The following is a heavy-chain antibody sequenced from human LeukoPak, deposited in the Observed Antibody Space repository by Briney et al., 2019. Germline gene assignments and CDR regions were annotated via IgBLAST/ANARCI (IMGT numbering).Heavy chain of an antibody. CDR1: GYTFTSHY. D-gene: IGHD3-10*01. V-gene: IGHV1-46*01. Sequence: ASVKVSCKTSGYTFTSHYMHWVRQAPGQGLEWMGIINPSGGSTSYAQKFQGRVTMTRDMSTSTVYMELSSLRSEDTAVYYCAREAYIYRSGSPSDYYNYYMDVWGKGTTVTVSS. CDR2: INPSGGST. J-gene: IGHJ6*03. CDR3: AREAYIYRSGSPSDYYNYYMDV.